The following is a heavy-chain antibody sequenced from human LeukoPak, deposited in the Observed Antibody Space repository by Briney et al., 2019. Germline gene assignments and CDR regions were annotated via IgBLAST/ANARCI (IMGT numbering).Heavy chain of an antibody. D-gene: IGHD6-13*01. CDR1: GFTFDDYA. CDR3: AKDAYSSNWYYFDY. Sequence: GGSLRLSCAASGFTFDDYAMHWVRHAPGKGLEWVSGISWNSGNIGYADSVKGRFTISRDNAKNSLYLQMNSLRAEDTALYYCAKDAYSSNWYYFDYWGQGTLVTVSS. J-gene: IGHJ4*02. CDR2: ISWNSGNI. V-gene: IGHV3-9*01.